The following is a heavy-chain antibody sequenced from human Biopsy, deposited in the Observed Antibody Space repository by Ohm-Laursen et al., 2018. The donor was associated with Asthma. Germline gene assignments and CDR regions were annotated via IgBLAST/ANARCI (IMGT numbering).Heavy chain of an antibody. D-gene: IGHD3/OR15-3a*01. CDR2: IYWIDDK. Sequence: TQTLTLTCTFSGFSLKIGAVGVGWIRQPPRKAPECLAVIYWIDDKYYSPSLRNRLTVSKDTSRNRVVLAMTNMEPRDTATYFCARAIRLEDFLTGSFTSYLDNWDLGTLVSVS. J-gene: IGHJ4*01. CDR3: ARAIRLEDFLTGSFTSYLDN. V-gene: IGHV2-5*01. CDR1: GFSLKIGAVG.